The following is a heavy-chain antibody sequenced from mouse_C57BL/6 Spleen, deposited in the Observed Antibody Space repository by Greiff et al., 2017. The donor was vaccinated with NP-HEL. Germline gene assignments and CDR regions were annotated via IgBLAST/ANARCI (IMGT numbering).Heavy chain of an antibody. CDR3: ARNSIYCSYYYALDY. D-gene: IGHD2-12*01. CDR2: IYPGSGST. V-gene: IGHV1-55*01. CDR1: GYTFTSYW. Sequence: QVQLQQPGAELVKPGASVKMSCKASGYTFTSYWITWVKQRPGQGLEWIGDIYPGSGSTNYNEKFKSKATLTVDTSSSTAYMQLSSLTSEDSAVYYCARNSIYCSYYYALDYWGQGTSVTVSS. J-gene: IGHJ4*01.